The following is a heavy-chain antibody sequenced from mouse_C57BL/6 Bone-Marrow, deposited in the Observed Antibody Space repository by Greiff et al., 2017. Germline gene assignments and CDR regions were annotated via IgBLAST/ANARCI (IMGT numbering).Heavy chain of an antibody. V-gene: IGHV1-76*01. CDR2: IYPGSGNP. D-gene: IGHD1-1*01. J-gene: IGHJ3*01. CDR1: GYTFTDYY. Sequence: QVQLQQSGAELVRPGASVTLSCKASGYTFTDYYINWVKQRPGQGLEWIARIYPGSGNPYYNEKFKGKATLTAEKSSSTAYMQLSSLTSEDSAVYFGARGGDGSSGFAYWGQGTLVTVSA. CDR3: ARGGDGSSGFAY.